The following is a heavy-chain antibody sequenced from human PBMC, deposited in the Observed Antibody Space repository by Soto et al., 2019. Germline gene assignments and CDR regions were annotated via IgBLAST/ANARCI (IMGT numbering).Heavy chain of an antibody. CDR2: IYTSGST. Sequence: LSLTCTVSGGSISSYYWSWIRQPAGKGLEWIGRIYTSGSTNYNPSLKSRVTMSVDTSKNQFSLKLSSVTAADTAVYYCARDGMDIVVVPAAIGSLAFEIWGQGTMVTVSS. V-gene: IGHV4-4*07. J-gene: IGHJ3*02. CDR1: GGSISSYY. CDR3: ARDGMDIVVVPAAIGSLAFEI. D-gene: IGHD2-2*02.